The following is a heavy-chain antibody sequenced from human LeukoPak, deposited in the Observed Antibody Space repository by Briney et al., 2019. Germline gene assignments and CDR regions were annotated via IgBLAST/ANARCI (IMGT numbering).Heavy chain of an antibody. J-gene: IGHJ6*03. Sequence: NTSETLSLTCAVYGGSFSGYYWSWLRQPPGKGLEWIGEINHSGSTNYNPSLKSRVTISVDTSKNQFSLKLSSVTAADTAVYYCARGQYYYYYYMDVWGKVTTVTVSS. CDR3: ARGQYYYYYYMDV. CDR1: GGSFSGYY. V-gene: IGHV4-34*01. CDR2: INHSGST.